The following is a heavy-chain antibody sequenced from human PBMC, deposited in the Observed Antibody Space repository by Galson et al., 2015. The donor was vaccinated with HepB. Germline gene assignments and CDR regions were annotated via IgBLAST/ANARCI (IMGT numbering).Heavy chain of an antibody. D-gene: IGHD1-26*01. CDR3: ARERVGPGSPDYSYSGMDV. Sequence: SVKVSCKASGYTFTSYGISWVRQAPGQGLEWMGWISAYNGNTNYAQKLQGRVTMTTDTSTSTAYMELRSLRSDDTAVYYCARERVGPGSPDYSYSGMDVWGQGTTVTVSS. V-gene: IGHV1-18*04. CDR2: ISAYNGNT. J-gene: IGHJ6*02. CDR1: GYTFTSYG.